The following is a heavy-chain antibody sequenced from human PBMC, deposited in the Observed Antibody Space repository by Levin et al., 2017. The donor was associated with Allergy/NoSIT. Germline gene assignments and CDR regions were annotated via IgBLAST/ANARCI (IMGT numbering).Heavy chain of an antibody. D-gene: IGHD6-6*01. CDR1: GGSFSDYY. CDR2: INHSGST. J-gene: IGHJ2*01. Sequence: SSETLSLTCAVYGGSFSDYYWNWIRQPPGKGLEWIGEINHSGSTNYNPSLKSRVTMSVDTSKNQFSLKLSSVTAADTAVYYCARKGRGAARRSGVWYFDLWGRGTLVTVSS. CDR3: ARKGRGAARRSGVWYFDL. V-gene: IGHV4-34*01.